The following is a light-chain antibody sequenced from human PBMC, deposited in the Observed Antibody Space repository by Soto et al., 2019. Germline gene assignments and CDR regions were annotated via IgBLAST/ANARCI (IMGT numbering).Light chain of an antibody. CDR3: QQYSDYPFT. Sequence: DIQMTQSPSTLSASVGDRVTITCRASQSITDWLAWYQQKPGKAPKVLIYKTSTLESGVPSRFSGSGSGTEFPLTISRLQADDFANYYCQQYSDYPFTFGPGTKVDIK. CDR2: KTS. J-gene: IGKJ3*01. CDR1: QSITDW. V-gene: IGKV1-5*03.